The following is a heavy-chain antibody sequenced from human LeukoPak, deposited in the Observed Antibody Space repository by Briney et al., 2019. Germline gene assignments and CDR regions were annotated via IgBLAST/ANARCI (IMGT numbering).Heavy chain of an antibody. D-gene: IGHD2-2*03. CDR2: ISSSSSTI. Sequence: PGGSLRLSCAASGFSFSTYTMHWVRQTPGKGLEWVSSISSSSSTIYYADSVKGRYTISRHNAKNSLYLQMNSLRAEDTAVYYCARDGPLDIVVGDAFDIWGQRTLVTVSS. J-gene: IGHJ3*02. V-gene: IGHV3-48*04. CDR1: GFSFSTYT. CDR3: ARDGPLDIVVGDAFDI.